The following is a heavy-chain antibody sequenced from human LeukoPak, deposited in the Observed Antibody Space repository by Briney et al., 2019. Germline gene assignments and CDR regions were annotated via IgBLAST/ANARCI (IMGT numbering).Heavy chain of an antibody. CDR2: ISYSGST. D-gene: IGHD1-14*01. V-gene: IGHV4-39*01. Sequence: SETLSLTCTDSGGSISSGSYYWGWIRQPPGKGLEWIGRISYSGSTYYNPSLKSRVTISVDTSKNQFSLKLNSVTAADAAVYYCARHNPNLYWYFDLWGRGTLVTVSS. CDR1: GGSISSGSYY. J-gene: IGHJ2*01. CDR3: ARHNPNLYWYFDL.